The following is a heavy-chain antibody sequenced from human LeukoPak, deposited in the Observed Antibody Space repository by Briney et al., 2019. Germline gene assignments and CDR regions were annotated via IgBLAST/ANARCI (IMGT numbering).Heavy chain of an antibody. V-gene: IGHV3-11*01. Sequence: GGSLRLSCAASGFTFSDYYMSWIRQAPGKGLEWVSYISSSGSTTYYADSVKGRFTISRDNAKNSLYLQMNSLRAEDTAVYYCARVNDYKVYFDYWGQGTLVTVSS. J-gene: IGHJ4*02. CDR1: GFTFSDYY. CDR3: ARVNDYKVYFDY. D-gene: IGHD4-11*01. CDR2: ISSSGSTT.